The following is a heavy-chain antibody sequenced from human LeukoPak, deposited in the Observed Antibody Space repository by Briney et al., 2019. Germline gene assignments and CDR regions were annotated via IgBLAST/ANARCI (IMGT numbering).Heavy chain of an antibody. CDR2: MNPNSGNT. Sequence: ASVKVSCKASGYTFTSYDINWVRQATGQGLEWMGWMNPNSGNTGYAQKLQGRVTMTTDTSTSTAYMELRSLRSDDTAVYYCARGGLDYYGSGSYIGFDYWGQGTLVTVSS. V-gene: IGHV1-8*01. CDR1: GYTFTSYD. J-gene: IGHJ4*02. CDR3: ARGGLDYYGSGSYIGFDY. D-gene: IGHD3-10*01.